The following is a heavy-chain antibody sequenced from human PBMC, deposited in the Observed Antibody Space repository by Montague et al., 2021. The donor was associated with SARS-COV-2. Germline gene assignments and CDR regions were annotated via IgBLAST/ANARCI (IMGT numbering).Heavy chain of an antibody. J-gene: IGHJ4*02. CDR1: GFTFRDRW. CDR3: ARGGPGTGMDY. CDR2: IETDGSTT. V-gene: IGHV3-74*01. D-gene: IGHD1-1*01. Sequence: SLRLSCAASGFTFRDRWTHWVRQAPGKGLVWVSRIETDGSTTTYADSVKGRFTISRDNAKNTLYLQMDSLRAEDTAVYYCARGGPGTGMDYWGQGSLVTVSS.